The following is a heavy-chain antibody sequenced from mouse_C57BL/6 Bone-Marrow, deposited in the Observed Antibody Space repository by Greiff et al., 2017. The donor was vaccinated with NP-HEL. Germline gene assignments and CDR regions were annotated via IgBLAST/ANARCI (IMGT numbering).Heavy chain of an antibody. CDR1: GYAFSSSW. CDR2: IYPGDGDT. Sequence: QVQLQQSGPELVKPGASVKISCKASGYAFSSSWMNWVKQRPGKGLEWIGRIYPGDGDTNYNGKFKGKATLTADKSSSTAYMQLSSLTSEDSAVYFCARPYDGSPYYYAMDYWGQGTSVTVSS. D-gene: IGHD1-1*01. V-gene: IGHV1-82*01. CDR3: ARPYDGSPYYYAMDY. J-gene: IGHJ4*01.